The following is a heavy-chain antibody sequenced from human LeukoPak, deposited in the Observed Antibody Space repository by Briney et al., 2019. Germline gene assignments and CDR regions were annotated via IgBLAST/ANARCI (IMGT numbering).Heavy chain of an antibody. D-gene: IGHD3-10*01. CDR2: LYNGGNT. CDR3: ARYDGGSGPFDY. Sequence: PGGSLRLSCAASGFTFSSYAMSRVRQAPGKGLEWVSVLYNGGNTYYADSVKGRFTVSRDNSKNTLYLQMNSLRAEDTAVYYCARYDGGSGPFDYWGQGTLVTVSS. CDR1: GFTFSSYA. J-gene: IGHJ4*02. V-gene: IGHV3-53*01.